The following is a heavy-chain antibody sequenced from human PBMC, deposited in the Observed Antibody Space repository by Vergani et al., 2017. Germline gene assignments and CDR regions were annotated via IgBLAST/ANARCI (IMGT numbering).Heavy chain of an antibody. J-gene: IGHJ6*02. V-gene: IGHV1-69*01. D-gene: IGHD6-13*01. CDR2: IIPIFGTA. Sequence: QVQLVQSGAEVKKPGSSVKVSCKASGGTFSSYAISWVRQAPGQGLEWMGGIIPIFGTANYAQKFQGRVTITADESTSTAYMELSSLRSEDTAVYYCARDGVAAAGTRDYYYYYGMDVWGQGTTVTVSS. CDR3: ARDGVAAAGTRDYYYYYGMDV. CDR1: GGTFSSYA.